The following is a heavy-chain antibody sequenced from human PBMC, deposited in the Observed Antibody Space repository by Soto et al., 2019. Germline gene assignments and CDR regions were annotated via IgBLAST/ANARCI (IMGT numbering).Heavy chain of an antibody. CDR1: GFTFSSYG. Sequence: QVQLVESGGGVVQPGRSLRLSCAASGFTFSSYGMHWVRQAPGKGLEWVAVISYDGSNKYYADSVKGRFTISRDNSKNTLYLQMNSLRAEDTAVYYCAKDRGHSIPTDYWGQGTLVTVSS. J-gene: IGHJ4*02. V-gene: IGHV3-30*18. D-gene: IGHD3-3*02. CDR3: AKDRGHSIPTDY. CDR2: ISYDGSNK.